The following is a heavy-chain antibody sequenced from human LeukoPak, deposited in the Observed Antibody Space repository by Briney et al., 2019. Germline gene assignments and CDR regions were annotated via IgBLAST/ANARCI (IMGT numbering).Heavy chain of an antibody. J-gene: IGHJ6*02. CDR3: STKGITIFGVVTDWGMDV. V-gene: IGHV1-69*04. CDR2: IITILGIA. Sequence: GSSVTVSCKASGGTFSIYAISWVRQAPGQGLEWMGRIITILGIANYAQKFQGRVTITADKYTSTAYMELRRVRSEDTAVYYCSTKGITIFGVVTDWGMDVWGQGTTVTVSS. CDR1: GGTFSIYA. D-gene: IGHD3-3*01.